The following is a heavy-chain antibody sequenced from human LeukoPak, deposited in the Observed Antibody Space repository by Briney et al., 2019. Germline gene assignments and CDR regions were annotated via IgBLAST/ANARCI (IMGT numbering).Heavy chain of an antibody. CDR1: GGPISNGGFY. J-gene: IGHJ4*02. CDR3: AGDCGRTSRNLPVDY. D-gene: IGHD1/OR15-1a*01. V-gene: IGHV4-31*02. Sequence: SETLSLTCTVSGGPISNGGFYWNWIRQHPGKGLEWIGYIHYSGSTYCNPSLKSRVIISLDTSKNQFSLKLSSVTAADTAVYYCAGDCGRTSRNLPVDYWGQGALVTVSS. CDR2: IHYSGST.